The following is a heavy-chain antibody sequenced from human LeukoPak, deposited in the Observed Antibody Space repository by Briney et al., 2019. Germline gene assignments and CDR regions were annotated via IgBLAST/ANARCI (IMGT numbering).Heavy chain of an antibody. CDR1: GGSFSGYY. CDR3: ARFMSGWYSDY. Sequence: PSETLSLTCAVYGGSFSGYYWSRIRQPPGKGLEWIGEINHSGSTNYNPSLKSRVTFSVDTSKNQFSLKLSSVTAADTAVYYCARFMSGWYSDYWGQGALVTVSS. CDR2: INHSGST. V-gene: IGHV4-34*01. J-gene: IGHJ4*02. D-gene: IGHD6-19*01.